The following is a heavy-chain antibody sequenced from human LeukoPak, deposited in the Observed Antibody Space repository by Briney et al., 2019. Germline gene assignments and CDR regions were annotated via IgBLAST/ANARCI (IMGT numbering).Heavy chain of an antibody. CDR2: IGTSGGDI. CDR3: ARDPNWGSGY. CDR1: GFTFSNYV. V-gene: IGHV3-23*01. Sequence: GGSLRLSCAASGFTFSNYVMIWVRQAPGKGLEWVSIIGTSGGDIHYADSVKGRFSISRDNPKNTLFLQMSSLRVDDTAVYYCARDPNWGSGYWGQGTLVTVSS. J-gene: IGHJ4*02. D-gene: IGHD7-27*01.